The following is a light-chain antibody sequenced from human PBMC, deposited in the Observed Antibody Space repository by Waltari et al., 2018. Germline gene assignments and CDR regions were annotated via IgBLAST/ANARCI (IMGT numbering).Light chain of an antibody. CDR3: SSYTSSSTVV. V-gene: IGLV2-14*01. J-gene: IGLJ2*01. CDR2: DVS. CDR1: SSDVGGYNY. Sequence: QSALPQPASVSGSPGQSLTISCTRPSSDVGGYNYVSWYQQHPGKAPKLMIYDVSNRPSGVSNRFSGSKSGNTASLTISGLQAEDEADYYCSSYTSSSTVVFGGGTKLTVL.